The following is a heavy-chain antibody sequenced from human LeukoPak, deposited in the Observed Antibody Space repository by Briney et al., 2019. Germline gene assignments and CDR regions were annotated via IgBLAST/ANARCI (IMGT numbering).Heavy chain of an antibody. Sequence: SETLSLTCTVSGYSISSGYYWGWIRQPPGKGLEWIGSIYHSGSTYYNPSLKSRVTISVDTSKNQFSLKLSSVTAADTAVYYCARSTAMATNWFDPWGQGTLVTVSS. D-gene: IGHD5-18*01. V-gene: IGHV4-38-2*02. CDR1: GYSISSGYY. CDR2: IYHSGST. CDR3: ARSTAMATNWFDP. J-gene: IGHJ5*02.